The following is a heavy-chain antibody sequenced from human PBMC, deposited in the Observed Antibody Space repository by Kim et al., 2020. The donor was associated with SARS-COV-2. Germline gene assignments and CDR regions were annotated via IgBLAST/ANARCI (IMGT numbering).Heavy chain of an antibody. D-gene: IGHD6-19*01. J-gene: IGHJ3*02. CDR2: IKQDGNQK. V-gene: IGHV3-7*01. CDR3: ARDGDLYSSGKDAFDI. CDR1: GFTFSSYW. Sequence: GGSLRLSCAASGFTFSSYWMTWVRQAPGKGLEWVANIKQDGNQKYYVDSVKGRFTISRDNAKHSLYLQMNSLRAEDTAVYYCARDGDLYSSGKDAFDIWGPGTMVTVSS.